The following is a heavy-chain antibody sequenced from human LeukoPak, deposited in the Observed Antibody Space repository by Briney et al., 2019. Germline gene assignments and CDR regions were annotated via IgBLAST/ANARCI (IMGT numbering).Heavy chain of an antibody. CDR2: IYYSGST. J-gene: IGHJ5*02. Sequence: SETLSLTCTVSGGSISSSSYFWGWIRQPPGKGLEWIGSIYYSGSTYYNPSLESRVTISVDTSKNQFSLKLSSVTAADTAVYYCARGDCSGTSCYTRDNWFDPWGQGTLVTVSS. D-gene: IGHD2-2*02. CDR1: GGSISSSSYF. CDR3: ARGDCSGTSCYTRDNWFDP. V-gene: IGHV4-39*07.